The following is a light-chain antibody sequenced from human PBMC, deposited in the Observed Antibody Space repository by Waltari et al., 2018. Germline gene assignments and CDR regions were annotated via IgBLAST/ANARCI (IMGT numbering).Light chain of an antibody. J-gene: IGLJ1*01. V-gene: IGLV2-8*01. CDR2: EVS. Sequence: QSALTQPASVSGSPGQSLTTPCSGPPSDIGSFNFVPWYQQSPDKAPKFRFHEVSKRPSGVPDRFSGSKSGNTASLTVSGLQAEDEADYYCSSYAGSNNLGVFGTGTKVTVL. CDR3: SSYAGSNNLGV. CDR1: PSDIGSFNF.